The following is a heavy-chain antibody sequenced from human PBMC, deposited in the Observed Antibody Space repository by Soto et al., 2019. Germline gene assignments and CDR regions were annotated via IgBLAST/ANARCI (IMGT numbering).Heavy chain of an antibody. J-gene: IGHJ4*02. Sequence: QITLKESGPTLVKPTQTLTLTCTFSGFSLSTSGVGVGWIRQPPGKALGWLALIYWDDDKRYSPYLKSRLTVTKDTSKNQVVLTMTNMDPVDTATYYCAHSGPEYYGSGSSLYWGQGTLVTVSS. V-gene: IGHV2-5*02. CDR1: GFSLSTSGVG. CDR3: AHSGPEYYGSGSSLY. CDR2: IYWDDDK. D-gene: IGHD3-10*01.